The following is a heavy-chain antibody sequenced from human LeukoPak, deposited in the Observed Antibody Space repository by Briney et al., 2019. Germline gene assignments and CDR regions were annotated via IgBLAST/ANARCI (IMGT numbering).Heavy chain of an antibody. V-gene: IGHV3-23*01. CDR2: IGGPAET. D-gene: IGHD3-16*01. Sequence: GGSLRLSFAASGFAFGVHAMTWVRQAPGKGPEWVATIGGPAETFYADSVKGRFTISRDNSRNTLYLQMNSLRAEDSALYYCAKDWTSHNGVYDCLDFWGQGTRVTVSS. CDR3: AKDWTSHNGVYDCLDF. J-gene: IGHJ4*02. CDR1: GFAFGVHA.